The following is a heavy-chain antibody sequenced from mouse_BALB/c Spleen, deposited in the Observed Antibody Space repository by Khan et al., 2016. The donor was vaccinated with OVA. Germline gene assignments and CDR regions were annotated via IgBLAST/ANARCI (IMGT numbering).Heavy chain of an antibody. D-gene: IGHD3-3*01. J-gene: IGHJ2*01. V-gene: IGHV2-9*02. Sequence: QVQLQESGPGLVAPSQSLSITCTVYGYSLTRYGVHWVRQPPGKGLEWLGLIWAGGSTNYNWALMSRLSISIDNSKSLVFLIMNSLPTDDTALYYCARSKYLARYWGQGTTLTVSS. CDR1: GYSLTRYG. CDR2: IWAGGST. CDR3: ARSKYLARY.